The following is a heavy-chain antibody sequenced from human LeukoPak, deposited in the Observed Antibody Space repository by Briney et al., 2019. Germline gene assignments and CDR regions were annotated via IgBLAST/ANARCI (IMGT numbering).Heavy chain of an antibody. CDR3: AIESRSSSSRRETRTFDY. Sequence: PGGSLRLSCAASGFSFSSYSMNWVRQAPGKGLEWVSSISSSSSYIYYADSVKGRFTISRDNAKNSLYLQMSSLRAEDTAVYYCAIESRSSSSRRETRTFDYWGQGTLVTVSS. V-gene: IGHV3-21*01. CDR1: GFSFSSYS. CDR2: ISSSSSYI. J-gene: IGHJ4*02. D-gene: IGHD6-13*01.